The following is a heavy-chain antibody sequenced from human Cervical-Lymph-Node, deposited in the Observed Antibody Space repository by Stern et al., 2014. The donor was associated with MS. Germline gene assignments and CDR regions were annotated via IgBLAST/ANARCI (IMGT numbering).Heavy chain of an antibody. CDR3: ARGISDSSSWYGYYYYGMDV. Sequence: QVQLGQSGSELKKPGASVKVSCKASGYTFTSYAMNWVRQAPGPGLEWMGWITPTPGNPPYAQGFTGRFVFSLDTSVSTAYLQISSLKAEDTAVYYCARGISDSSSWYGYYYYGMDVWGQGTTVTVSS. CDR1: GYTFTSYA. V-gene: IGHV7-4-1*02. J-gene: IGHJ6*02. CDR2: ITPTPGNP. D-gene: IGHD6-13*01.